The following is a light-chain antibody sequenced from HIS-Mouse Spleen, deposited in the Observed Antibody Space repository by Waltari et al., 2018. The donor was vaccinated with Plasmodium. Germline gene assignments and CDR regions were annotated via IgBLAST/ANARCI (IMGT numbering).Light chain of an antibody. Sequence: SYELTPPPSVSVSPGQTARITCSGDALPKNYAYWYQQKSGQAPVLVIYEDSKRPSGIPERFSGSSSGTRATLTISGAQVEDEADYYCYSTDSSGNHRVVGGGTKLTVL. CDR2: EDS. CDR3: YSTDSSGNHRV. CDR1: ALPKNY. V-gene: IGLV3-10*01. J-gene: IGLJ3*02.